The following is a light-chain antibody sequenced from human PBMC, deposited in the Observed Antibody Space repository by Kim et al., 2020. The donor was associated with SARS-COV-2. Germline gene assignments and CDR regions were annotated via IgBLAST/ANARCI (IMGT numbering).Light chain of an antibody. Sequence: ELTQPPSASGTPGQRVTISCSGSSSNIGSNYVYWYQQLPGTAPKLLIYRNDQRPSGVPDRFSGPKSDTSASLAISGLRSEDEADYYCAAWDDSLNGWVFGGGTQLTVL. CDR2: RND. V-gene: IGLV1-47*01. CDR3: AAWDDSLNGWV. CDR1: SSNIGSNY. J-gene: IGLJ3*02.